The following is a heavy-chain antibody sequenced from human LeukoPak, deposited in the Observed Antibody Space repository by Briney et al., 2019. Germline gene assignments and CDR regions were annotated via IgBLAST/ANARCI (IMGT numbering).Heavy chain of an antibody. D-gene: IGHD1-14*01. J-gene: IGHJ3*02. CDR2: IGANNGNT. CDR3: TRDLGII. V-gene: IGHV1-18*01. Sequence: ASVKVSCKASGYTFSSYGISWVRQAPGQGLEWMGWIGANNGNTNYAQKLQGRVTITTDTSTSTAYMELRSLTSDDTAVYYCTRDLGIIWGQGTMVTVSS. CDR1: GYTFSSYG.